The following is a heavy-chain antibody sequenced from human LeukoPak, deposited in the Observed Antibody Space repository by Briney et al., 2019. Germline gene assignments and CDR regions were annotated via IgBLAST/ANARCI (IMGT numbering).Heavy chain of an antibody. CDR3: ARERLWFGELSSWFDP. Sequence: SETLSLTCTVSGGSISSYYWSWIRQPPGKGLEWIGYIYYRGSTNYNPSLKSRVTISVDTSKNQFSLKLSSVTAADTAVYYCARERLWFGELSSWFDPWGQGTLVTVSS. V-gene: IGHV4-59*01. D-gene: IGHD3-10*01. J-gene: IGHJ5*02. CDR1: GGSISSYY. CDR2: IYYRGST.